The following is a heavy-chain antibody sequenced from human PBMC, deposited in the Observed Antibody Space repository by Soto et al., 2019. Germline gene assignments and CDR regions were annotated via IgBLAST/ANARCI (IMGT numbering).Heavy chain of an antibody. CDR3: ARDLGMGKYFDV. V-gene: IGHV3-33*01. D-gene: IGHD7-27*01. CDR1: GFAFGVYG. CDR2: IGHDGKYE. Sequence: QVQLVESGGGVVQSGRSLRLSCVASGFAFGVYGMHWIRQAPGKGLEWVAVIGHDGKYENYADCVRGRFTISRDNSKNTLYLQLYSLGDEDTARYYCARDLGMGKYFDVWGRGTLVTVSS. J-gene: IGHJ2*01.